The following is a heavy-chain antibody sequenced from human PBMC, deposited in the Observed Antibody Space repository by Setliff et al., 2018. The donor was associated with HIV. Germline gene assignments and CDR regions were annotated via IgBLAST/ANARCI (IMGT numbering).Heavy chain of an antibody. CDR1: GFTFSSYS. V-gene: IGHV3-48*04. J-gene: IGHJ4*02. CDR2: IHSSGGII. Sequence: PGGSLRLSCAASGFTFSSYSMNWVRQAPGKGLEWISYIHSSGGIIHHADSVKGRFTISRDNAKSSLFLQMNSLRAEDTAVYYCARDPNALDYWGQGALVTVSS. CDR3: ARDPNALDY.